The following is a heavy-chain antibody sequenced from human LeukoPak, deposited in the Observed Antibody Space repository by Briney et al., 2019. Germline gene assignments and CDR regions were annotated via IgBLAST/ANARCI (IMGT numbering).Heavy chain of an antibody. V-gene: IGHV4-39*01. CDR3: ARQTLLGSLWADY. CDR1: GGSINSSYY. Sequence: SGTLSLTCIVSGGSINSSYYWGWIRQPPGKGLEWIGTIYYSGSTYYSPSLKSRVTMSVDTSKNQFSLKLWSVTAADTAVYYCARQTLLGSLWADYWGQGTLVTVSS. J-gene: IGHJ4*02. CDR2: IYYSGST. D-gene: IGHD2-15*01.